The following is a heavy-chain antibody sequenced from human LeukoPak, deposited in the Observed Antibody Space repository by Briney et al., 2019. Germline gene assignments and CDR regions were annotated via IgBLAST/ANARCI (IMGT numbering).Heavy chain of an antibody. J-gene: IGHJ4*02. CDR3: ARAYMTRFDY. CDR1: GFTFSSYW. D-gene: IGHD4-11*01. Sequence: GGSLRLSCAASGFTFSSYWMHWVRQAPGKGLVWFSRINSDGSSTSYADSVKGRFTISRDNAKNTLYLQMNSLRAEDTAVYYCARAYMTRFDYWGQGTLVTVSS. CDR2: INSDGSST. V-gene: IGHV3-74*01.